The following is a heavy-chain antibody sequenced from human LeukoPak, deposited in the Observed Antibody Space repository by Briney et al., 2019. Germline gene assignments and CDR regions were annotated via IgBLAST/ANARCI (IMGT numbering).Heavy chain of an antibody. V-gene: IGHV1-69*06. CDR1: GGTFSSYA. Sequence: SVNVSCKASGGTFSSYAISWVRQAPGQGLEWMGRIIPIFGTANYTQKFQGRVTITADKSTSTAYMELSSLRSEDTAVYYCARDQGEKYQLLSGWGQGTLVTVSS. CDR3: ARDQGEKYQLLSG. D-gene: IGHD2-2*01. J-gene: IGHJ4*02. CDR2: IIPIFGTA.